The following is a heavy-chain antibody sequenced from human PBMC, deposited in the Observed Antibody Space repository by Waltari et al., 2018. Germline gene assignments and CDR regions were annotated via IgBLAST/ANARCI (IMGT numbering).Heavy chain of an antibody. J-gene: IGHJ4*02. CDR3: GRARVQGVKYFDY. Sequence: DVKLVVSGRGVVQPVGYPSLSCTHPGFPLGTYWVHGVRHGPGTGLRWVSRIDSDGSSTSYEDSVRGRFTISRDNAKNTLYLQMNSVRDEDTAVYYCGRARVQGVKYFDYWGRGTLVTVSS. V-gene: IGHV3-74*01. CDR1: GFPLGTYW. CDR2: IDSDGSST. D-gene: IGHD3-10*01.